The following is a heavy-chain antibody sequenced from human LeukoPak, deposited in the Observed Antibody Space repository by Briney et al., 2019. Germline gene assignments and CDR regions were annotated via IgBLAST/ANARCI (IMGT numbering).Heavy chain of an antibody. CDR2: IIPIFGTA. D-gene: IGHD2-21*02. CDR3: ARDLAYCGGDCYPGGDY. V-gene: IGHV1-69*06. Sequence: SVKVSRKASGGTFSSYAISWVRQAPGQGLEWMGRIIPIFGTANYAQKFQGRVTITADKSTSTAYMQLSSLRSEDTAVYYCARDLAYCGGDCYPGGDYWGQGTLVTVSS. J-gene: IGHJ4*02. CDR1: GGTFSSYA.